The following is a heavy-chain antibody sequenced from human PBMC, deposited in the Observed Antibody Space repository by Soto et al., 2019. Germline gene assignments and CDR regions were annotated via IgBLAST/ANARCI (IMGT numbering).Heavy chain of an antibody. Sequence: PSETLSLTCTVSGGSVSSGSYYWSWIRQPPGKGLEWIGYIYYSGSTNYNPSLKSRVTISVDTSKNQFSLKLSSVTAADTAVYYCARDPLSQYNWNDAFDIWGQGTMVTVSS. J-gene: IGHJ3*02. CDR3: ARDPLSQYNWNDAFDI. CDR2: IYYSGST. V-gene: IGHV4-61*01. CDR1: GGSVSSGSYY. D-gene: IGHD1-20*01.